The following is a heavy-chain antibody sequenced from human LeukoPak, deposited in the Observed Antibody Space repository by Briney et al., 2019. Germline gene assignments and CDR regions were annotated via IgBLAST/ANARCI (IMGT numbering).Heavy chain of an antibody. J-gene: IGHJ4*02. D-gene: IGHD6-13*01. CDR3: ARGEGVYSVK. CDR2: ISSASSYI. Sequence: GGSLRLSCAASGLNFNDFGMNWVRQAPGKGLEWVSFISSASSYIYYADSVKGRFTISRDNAKNSLFLQMNILRAEDTAMYYGARGEGVYSVKWGQGTLVSVSS. CDR1: GLNFNDFG. V-gene: IGHV3-21*01.